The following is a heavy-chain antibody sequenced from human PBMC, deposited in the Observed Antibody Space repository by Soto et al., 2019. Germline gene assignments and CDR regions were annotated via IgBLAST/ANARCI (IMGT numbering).Heavy chain of an antibody. CDR3: ARAYYDILPGHRHDAFDI. Sequence: PSETLSLTCTVSGGSISSYYWSWIRQPPGKGLEWIGYIYYSGSTNYNPSLKSRVTISVDTSKNQFSLKLSSVTAADTAVYYCARAYYDILPGHRHDAFDIWGQGKMVTVSS. CDR1: GGSISSYY. J-gene: IGHJ3*02. CDR2: IYYSGST. D-gene: IGHD3-9*01. V-gene: IGHV4-59*01.